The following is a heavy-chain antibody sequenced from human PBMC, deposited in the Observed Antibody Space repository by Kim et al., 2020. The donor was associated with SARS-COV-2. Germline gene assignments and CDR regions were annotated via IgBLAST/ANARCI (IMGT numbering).Heavy chain of an antibody. V-gene: IGHV3-23*01. CDR3: AKGRDIVVVPAADDYYYYGMDV. D-gene: IGHD2-2*01. CDR1: GFTFSSYA. CDR2: ISGSGGST. Sequence: GGSLRLSCAASGFTFSSYAMSWVRQAPGKGLEWVSAISGSGGSTYYADSVKGRFTISRDNSKNTLYLQMNSLRAEDTAVYYCAKGRDIVVVPAADDYYYYGMDVWGQGTTVTVSS. J-gene: IGHJ6*02.